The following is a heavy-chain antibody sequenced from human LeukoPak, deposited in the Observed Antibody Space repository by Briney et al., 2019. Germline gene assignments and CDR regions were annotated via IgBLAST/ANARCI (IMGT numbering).Heavy chain of an antibody. J-gene: IGHJ3*02. D-gene: IGHD3-22*01. Sequence: GGSLRLSCAASGFTFSNAWMSWVRQAPGKGLEWVGRIESKTDGGTTDYAAPVKGRFTISRDDSKNTLYLQMNSLKTEDTAVYYCTTDGRTYYYDSSGYYSLDAFDIWGQGTMVTVSS. CDR1: GFTFSNAW. CDR3: TTDGRTYYYDSSGYYSLDAFDI. V-gene: IGHV3-15*04. CDR2: IESKTDGGTT.